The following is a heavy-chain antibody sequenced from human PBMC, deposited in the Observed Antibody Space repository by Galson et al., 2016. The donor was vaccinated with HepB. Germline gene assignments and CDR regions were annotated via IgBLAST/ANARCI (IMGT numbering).Heavy chain of an antibody. CDR1: GGPTNSYY. J-gene: IGHJ4*02. Sequence: SETLSLTCTVSGGPTNSYYWSWIRQPPGKGLEWIGYIYNSEYSSYNPSLKSRVTISVDTSKKTFSLNLRSVTAADTAVYYCARTPGSSGWYVFDYWGQGILVTVSS. V-gene: IGHV4-59*08. CDR3: ARTPGSSGWYVFDY. CDR2: IYNSEYS. D-gene: IGHD6-19*01.